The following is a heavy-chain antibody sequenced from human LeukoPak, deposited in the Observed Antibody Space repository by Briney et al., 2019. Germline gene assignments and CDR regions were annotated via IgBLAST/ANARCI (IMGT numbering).Heavy chain of an antibody. V-gene: IGHV4-39*07. D-gene: IGHD6-19*01. J-gene: IGHJ4*02. CDR1: GGSISSSSYY. Sequence: SETLSLICTVSGGSISSSSYYWGWIRQPPGKGLEWIGSIYYSGSTYYNPSLKSRVTISVDTSKNQFSLKLSSVTAADTAVYYCARDSLLSSGWYTSSRSTSFDYWGQGTLVTVSS. CDR2: IYYSGST. CDR3: ARDSLLSSGWYTSSRSTSFDY.